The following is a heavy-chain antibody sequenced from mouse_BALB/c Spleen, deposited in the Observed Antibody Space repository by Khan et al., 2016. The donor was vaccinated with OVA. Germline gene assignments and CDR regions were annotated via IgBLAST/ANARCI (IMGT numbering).Heavy chain of an antibody. Sequence: QVQLKQSGPELVKPGASVKISCKASGYTFTYYYMNWVKQKPGQGLEWIGWIYPGNDNTKYNEKFKDMATLTVDTSSTTAFMQLSSLTSEDTAVYLCARGGYYDNSLFDYWGQGTTLTVSS. CDR1: GYTFTYYY. CDR2: IYPGNDNT. J-gene: IGHJ2*01. CDR3: ARGGYYDNSLFDY. V-gene: IGHV1-84*02. D-gene: IGHD2-4*01.